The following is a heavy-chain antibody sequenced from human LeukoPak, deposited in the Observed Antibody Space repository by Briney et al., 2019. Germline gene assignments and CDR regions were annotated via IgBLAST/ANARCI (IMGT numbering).Heavy chain of an antibody. Sequence: SETLSLTCTVSRASISTYYWSWIRQPPGKGLEWIGFIYHTGSTNYNPSLKGRVTMSVDTSKNQFSLRLRSVTAADTAVYYCARGSDYGDYWDQGTLVTVSS. J-gene: IGHJ4*02. D-gene: IGHD3-3*01. CDR3: ARGSDYGDY. CDR2: IYHTGST. CDR1: RASISTYY. V-gene: IGHV4-59*01.